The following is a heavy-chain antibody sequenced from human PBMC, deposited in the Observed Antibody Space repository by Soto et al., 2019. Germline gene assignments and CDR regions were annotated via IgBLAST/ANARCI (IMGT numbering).Heavy chain of an antibody. CDR2: ISSSSSST. Sequence: SLRVSGAASGFTCRENYVSWIRQAPGKGLEWVSYISSSSSSTTYADSVKGRFTISRDNAKNSLYLQMNSLRAEDTAVYYCARYYYASGSYHYYLDYWGQGTLVTVSS. V-gene: IGHV3-11*06. D-gene: IGHD3-10*01. J-gene: IGHJ4*02. CDR1: GFTCRENY. CDR3: ARYYYASGSYHYYLDY.